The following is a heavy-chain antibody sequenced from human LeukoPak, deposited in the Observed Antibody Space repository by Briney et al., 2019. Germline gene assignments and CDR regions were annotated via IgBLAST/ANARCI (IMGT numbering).Heavy chain of an antibody. Sequence: SETLSLTCTVSGGSISSYYWSWIRQPPGEGLEWIGYIYTSGSTNYNPSLKSRVTISVDTSKNQFSLKLSSVTAADTAVYYCARSRYDFWSGYFGFDYWGQGTLVTVSS. V-gene: IGHV4-4*09. CDR1: GGSISSYY. J-gene: IGHJ4*02. D-gene: IGHD3-3*01. CDR2: IYTSGST. CDR3: ARSRYDFWSGYFGFDY.